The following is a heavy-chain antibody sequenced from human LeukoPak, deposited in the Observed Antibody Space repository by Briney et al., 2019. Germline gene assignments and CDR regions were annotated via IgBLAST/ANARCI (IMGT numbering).Heavy chain of an antibody. V-gene: IGHV3-23*01. Sequence: GGSLRLSCAASGFTFSSYAMTWVRQAPGKGLEWVSSISGSGDTTYYADSVKGRFTFSRDNSKNSLYLQMNGLRAEDTAVYYCAKDPNGDYVGAFDMWGQGTMVTVSS. CDR3: AKDPNGDYVGAFDM. CDR2: ISGSGDTT. CDR1: GFTFSSYA. D-gene: IGHD4-17*01. J-gene: IGHJ3*02.